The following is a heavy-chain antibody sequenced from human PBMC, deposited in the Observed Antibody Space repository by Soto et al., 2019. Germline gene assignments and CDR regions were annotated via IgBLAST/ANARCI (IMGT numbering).Heavy chain of an antibody. CDR1: GFTFSGSS. Sequence: PGGSLRLSCAASGFTFSGSSGHWVRQASGKGLEWVGRIRNKANSYATAYAASVRGRFTISRDDSKNTAFLQMNSLNTEDTAVYYCISHSPEDMIRTWGQGTLVTVSS. J-gene: IGHJ4*02. V-gene: IGHV3-73*01. CDR2: IRNKANSYAT. CDR3: ISHSPEDMIRT. D-gene: IGHD2-15*01.